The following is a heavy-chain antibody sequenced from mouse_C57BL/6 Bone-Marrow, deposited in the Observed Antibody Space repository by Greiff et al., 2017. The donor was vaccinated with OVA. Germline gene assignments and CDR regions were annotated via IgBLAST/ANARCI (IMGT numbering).Heavy chain of an antibody. CDR1: GFNIKDDY. CDR2: IDPENGDT. CDR3: TSYGNFDY. D-gene: IGHD2-1*01. J-gene: IGHJ2*01. Sequence: VQLQESGAELVRPGASVKLSCTASGFNIKDDYMHWVKQRPEQGLEWIAWIDPENGDTEYASKFQGKVTIAADTSTNTVYLQLSSLTSEDTAIYYCTSYGNFDYWGQGTTLTVSS. V-gene: IGHV14-4*01.